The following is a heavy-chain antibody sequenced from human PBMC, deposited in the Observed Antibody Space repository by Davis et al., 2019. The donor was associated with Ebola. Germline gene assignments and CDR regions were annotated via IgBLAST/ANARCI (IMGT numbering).Heavy chain of an antibody. CDR3: ARQGTTSWDS. Sequence: GESLKISCKGSGYIFADQWIGWVRQMPGKGLEWMGFIFPDDSDATYSPSFQGQVTFSVDKSIRTAYLHWNSLKASDTATYYCARQGTTSWDSWGQGTLVTVSS. D-gene: IGHD2-2*01. V-gene: IGHV5-51*01. CDR1: GYIFADQW. J-gene: IGHJ4*02. CDR2: IFPDDSDA.